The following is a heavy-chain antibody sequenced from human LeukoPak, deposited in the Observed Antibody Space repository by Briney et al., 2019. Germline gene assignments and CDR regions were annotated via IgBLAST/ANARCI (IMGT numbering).Heavy chain of an antibody. CDR2: INAGNGNT. V-gene: IGHV1-3*01. CDR1: GYTFTSYA. Sequence: ASVKVSCKASGYTFTSYAMHWVRQAPGQRLEWMGWINAGNGNTKYSQKFQGRVTITRDTSASTAYMELSSLRSEDTAVYYCARGNPEYYYGSGSYYMAWFDPWGQGTLVTVSS. CDR3: ARGNPEYYYGSGSYYMAWFDP. D-gene: IGHD3-10*01. J-gene: IGHJ5*02.